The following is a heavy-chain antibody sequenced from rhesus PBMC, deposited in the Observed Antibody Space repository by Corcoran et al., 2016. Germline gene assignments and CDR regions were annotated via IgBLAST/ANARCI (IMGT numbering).Heavy chain of an antibody. CDR1: GGAFSSYW. CDR2: IYGSSVST. CDR3: ARDLRGRITIFGVVISYYFDY. V-gene: IGHV4-160*01. J-gene: IGHJ4*01. Sequence: QVQLQESGPGLVKPSETLSLTCAVSGGAFSSYWWGWTRQPPGKGLEGMGGIYGSSVSTEYNPSLKSRATISRDTSKNQFSLKLSSVTAADTAVYYCARDLRGRITIFGVVISYYFDYWGQGVLVTVSS. D-gene: IGHD3-3*01.